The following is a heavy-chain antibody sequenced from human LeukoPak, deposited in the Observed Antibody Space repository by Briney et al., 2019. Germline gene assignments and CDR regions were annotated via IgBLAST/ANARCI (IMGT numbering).Heavy chain of an antibody. D-gene: IGHD3-10*01. Sequence: GGSLRLSCAASGFTFSIYTMNWVRQAPGKGLEWVSYIDSSSSTTYYADSVKGRFTISRDNAKNSLYLQMNSLTDDDTAVYYCARERALYHGNADFDYWGQGTLVTVSA. V-gene: IGHV3-48*02. J-gene: IGHJ4*02. CDR3: ARERALYHGNADFDY. CDR2: IDSSSSTT. CDR1: GFTFSIYT.